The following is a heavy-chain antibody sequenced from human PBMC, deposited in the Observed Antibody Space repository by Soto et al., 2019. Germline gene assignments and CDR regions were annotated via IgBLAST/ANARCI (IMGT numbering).Heavy chain of an antibody. CDR1: GFTVSGNY. D-gene: IGHD2-21*02. Sequence: EVQLVESGGGLIQPGGSLRLSCAASGFTVSGNYITWVRQAPGKGLEWVSVIFSGENTYYSDSVKGRFTISRDNSTNTVYLQMNRLRGEDTAVYFCATGLTLPVRQSFDPWGQGTMLTVS. CDR3: ATGLTLPVRQSFDP. J-gene: IGHJ5*02. CDR2: IFSGENT. V-gene: IGHV3-53*01.